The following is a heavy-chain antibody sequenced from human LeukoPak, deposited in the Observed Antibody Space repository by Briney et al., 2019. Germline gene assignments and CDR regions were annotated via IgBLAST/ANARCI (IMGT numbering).Heavy chain of an antibody. D-gene: IGHD6-19*01. CDR3: ARRSSGWDHFDY. CDR2: IYYSGST. Sequence: SETLSLTCTVSGGSISSYYWSWIRQPPGKGLEWSGYIYYSGSTYYNPSLKSRVTISVDTSKNQFSLRLSSVTAADTAVYYCARRSSGWDHFDYWGQGTLVTVSS. V-gene: IGHV4-59*08. CDR1: GGSISSYY. J-gene: IGHJ4*02.